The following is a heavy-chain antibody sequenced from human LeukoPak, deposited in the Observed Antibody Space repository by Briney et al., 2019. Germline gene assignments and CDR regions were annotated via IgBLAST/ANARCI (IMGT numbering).Heavy chain of an antibody. V-gene: IGHV4-34*01. D-gene: IGHD3-10*01. CDR2: INHSGST. CDR1: GGSFSGYH. CDR3: ARGGDDYYYYGMDV. J-gene: IGHJ6*02. Sequence: NPSETLSLTCGVYGGSFSGYHWSWIRQPPGKGLEWIGEINHSGSTNYNPSLKSRVTISIDTSKNQFSLKLSSVTAADTAVYYCARGGDDYYYYGMDVWGQGTTVTVSS.